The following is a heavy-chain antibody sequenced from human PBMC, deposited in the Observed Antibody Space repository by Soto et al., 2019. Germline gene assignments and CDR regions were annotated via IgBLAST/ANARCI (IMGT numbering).Heavy chain of an antibody. D-gene: IGHD4-4*01. CDR2: ISYSGST. J-gene: IGHJ4*02. Sequence: ASETLSLTCTVSGGSISGSSYYWAWIRQPPGKGLECIGSISYSGSTYYNPSLKSRVTISVDTSKNQFSLKLKSVTAADTAVYYCAREGRPPLTTPFDYWGQGTLVTVSS. CDR1: GGSISGSSYY. CDR3: AREGRPPLTTPFDY. V-gene: IGHV4-39*02.